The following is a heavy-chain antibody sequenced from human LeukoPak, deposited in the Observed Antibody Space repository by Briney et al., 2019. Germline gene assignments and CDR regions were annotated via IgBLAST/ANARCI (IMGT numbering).Heavy chain of an antibody. Sequence: ASVKVSCKASGGTFSSYAISWVRQAPGRGLEWMGGNIPIFGTANYAQKFQGRVTITADESTSTAYMELSSLRSEDTAVYYCARDSFYDILTGYYKGNWFDPWGQGTLVTVSS. CDR3: ARDSFYDILTGYYKGNWFDP. V-gene: IGHV1-69*13. D-gene: IGHD3-9*01. J-gene: IGHJ5*02. CDR1: GGTFSSYA. CDR2: NIPIFGTA.